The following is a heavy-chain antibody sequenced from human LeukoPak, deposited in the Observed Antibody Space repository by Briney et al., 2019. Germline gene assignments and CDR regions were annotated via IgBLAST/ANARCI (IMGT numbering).Heavy chain of an antibody. J-gene: IGHJ5*02. Sequence: SETLSLTCTVSGGSISSSSYYWGWIRPPPGKGLEWIGSIYYSGSTYYNPSLKSRVTISVDTSKNQFSLKLSSVTAADTAVYYCAIDPQVDRFDPWGQGTLVTVSS. CDR1: GGSISSSSYY. CDR2: IYYSGST. CDR3: AIDPQVDRFDP. V-gene: IGHV4-39*07. D-gene: IGHD2-15*01.